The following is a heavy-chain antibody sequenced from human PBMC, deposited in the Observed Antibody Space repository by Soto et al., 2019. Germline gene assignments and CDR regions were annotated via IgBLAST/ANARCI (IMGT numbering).Heavy chain of an antibody. J-gene: IGHJ4*02. D-gene: IGHD6-13*01. CDR3: AKDVAATL. Sequence: LRLSCAASGFTFSNFALNWVRQAPGKGLEWVSTISASGKSTYYADSVRGRFTISRDNSGNMLFLQMNGLGADDAAVYYCAKDVAATLWGQGALVTVSS. CDR2: ISASGKST. CDR1: GFTFSNFA. V-gene: IGHV3-23*01.